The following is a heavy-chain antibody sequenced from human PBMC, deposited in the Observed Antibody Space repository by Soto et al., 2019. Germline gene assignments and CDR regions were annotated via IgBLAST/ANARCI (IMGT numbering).Heavy chain of an antibody. Sequence: PGGSLRLSCAASGFIFSNCGVHWVRQAPGKGLEWVAVIWYDGSNKYYADSVKGRFTISRDNSKNTLYLQMNSLRAEDTAVYYCARDLSNSWYLDSWGQGTLVTVSS. CDR1: GFIFSNCG. CDR2: IWYDGSNK. D-gene: IGHD6-13*01. V-gene: IGHV3-33*01. J-gene: IGHJ4*02. CDR3: ARDLSNSWYLDS.